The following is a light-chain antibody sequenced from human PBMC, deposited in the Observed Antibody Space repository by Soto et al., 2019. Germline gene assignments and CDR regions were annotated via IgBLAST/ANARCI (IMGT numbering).Light chain of an antibody. CDR2: KAS. Sequence: DIQITQSPSTLSSSVVERVTITCRASQSFNTWLAWYQQKPGKAPNLLIYKASSLASGVPSRFSGSGSGTEFTLTISSLQPDDLATYYCQQYNSFPWTFGQGTKVDNK. V-gene: IGKV1-5*03. J-gene: IGKJ1*01. CDR3: QQYNSFPWT. CDR1: QSFNTW.